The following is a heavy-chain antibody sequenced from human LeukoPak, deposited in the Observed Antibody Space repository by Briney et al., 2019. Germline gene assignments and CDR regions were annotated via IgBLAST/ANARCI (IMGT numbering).Heavy chain of an antibody. D-gene: IGHD4-23*01. CDR2: IYYSGSA. CDR1: GGSLNTGGNY. Sequence: SETLSHTCSVSGGSLNTGGNYWSWIRQPPGKGLEWIAYIYYSGSANYNPSLKSRVTISIDTSKNQFSLRLSSVTAADTAVYYCASDTSAVVRFDYWGQGTLVIVSS. V-gene: IGHV4-61*08. CDR3: ASDTSAVVRFDY. J-gene: IGHJ4*02.